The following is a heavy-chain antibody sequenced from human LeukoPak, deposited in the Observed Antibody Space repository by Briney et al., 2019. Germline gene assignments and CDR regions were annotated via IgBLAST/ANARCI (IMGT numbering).Heavy chain of an antibody. CDR3: AGIYSSGWYLIADDAFDI. J-gene: IGHJ3*02. Sequence: PGGSLRLSCAASGFTFSSYSMNWVRQAPGKGLEWVSSISSSSSYIYYADSVKGRFTISRDNAKNSLYLQMNSLRAEDTAVYYCAGIYSSGWYLIADDAFDIRGQGTMVTVSS. CDR2: ISSSSSYI. D-gene: IGHD6-19*01. V-gene: IGHV3-21*01. CDR1: GFTFSSYS.